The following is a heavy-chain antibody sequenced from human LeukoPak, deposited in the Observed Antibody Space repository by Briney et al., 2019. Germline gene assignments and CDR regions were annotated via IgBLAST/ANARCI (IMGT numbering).Heavy chain of an antibody. CDR3: AKAPGTSTDY. V-gene: IGHV3-30*18. CDR1: GFTFSSYG. CDR2: TSYDGSNK. J-gene: IGHJ4*02. Sequence: GGSLRLSCAASGFTFSSYGMHWVRQAPGKGLEWVAVTSYDGSNKYYADSVKGRFTISRDNSKNTLYLQMNSLRAEDTAVYYCAKAPGTSTDYWGQGTLVTVSS.